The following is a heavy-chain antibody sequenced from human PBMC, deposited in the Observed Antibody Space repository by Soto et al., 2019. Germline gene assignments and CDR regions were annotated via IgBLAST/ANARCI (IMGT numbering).Heavy chain of an antibody. D-gene: IGHD1-26*01. J-gene: IGHJ4*02. CDR2: IYYSGST. V-gene: IGHV4-59*01. CDR1: GGSISSYY. CDR3: ARDHGELKY. Sequence: SETLSLTCTVSGGSISSYYWSWIRQPPGKGLEWIGYIYYSGSTNYNPSLKSRVTISVDTSKNQFSLKLSSVTAADTAVYYCARDHGELKYWGQGTLVTVSS.